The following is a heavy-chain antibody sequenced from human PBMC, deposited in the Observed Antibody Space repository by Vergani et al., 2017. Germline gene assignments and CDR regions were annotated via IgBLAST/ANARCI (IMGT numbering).Heavy chain of an antibody. Sequence: QVQLVESGGGAVQPGRPLRLSCAASGFTFNTYGIHWVRQAPGKGLEWVSFIRYDGSSEYYADSVKGRFTISRDNSKNTLFLQMNSLRPEDTAVYYCARDTVTGSRYFDYWGQGTLVTVSS. V-gene: IGHV3-33*08. CDR2: IRYDGSSE. J-gene: IGHJ4*02. CDR1: GFTFNTYG. D-gene: IGHD6-19*01. CDR3: ARDTVTGSRYFDY.